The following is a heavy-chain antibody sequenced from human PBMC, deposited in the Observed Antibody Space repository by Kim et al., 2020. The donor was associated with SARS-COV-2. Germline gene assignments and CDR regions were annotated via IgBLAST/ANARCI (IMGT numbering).Heavy chain of an antibody. CDR1: GGSISSGSYY. J-gene: IGHJ6*02. Sequence: SETLSLTCTVSGGSISSGSYYWSWIRQPAGKGLEWIGRIYTSGSTNYNPSLKSRVTISVDTSKNQFSLKLSSVTAADTAVYYCARDSSFSSSWSTEDYYYYYYGMDVWGQGTTVTVSS. V-gene: IGHV4-61*02. CDR3: ARDSSFSSSWSTEDYYYYYYGMDV. D-gene: IGHD6-13*01. CDR2: IYTSGST.